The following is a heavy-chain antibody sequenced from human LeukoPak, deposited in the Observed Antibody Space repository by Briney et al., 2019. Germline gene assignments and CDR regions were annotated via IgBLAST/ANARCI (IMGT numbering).Heavy chain of an antibody. Sequence: AGGSLRLSCTASGFTFGDYAMSWVRQAPGKGLEWVGFIRSKAYGGTAEYAASVKGRFTISRDDSKSIAYLQMNSLKTEDTAVYYCTRDRFAYGGNSASDYWGQGTLVTVSS. CDR3: TRDRFAYGGNSASDY. D-gene: IGHD4-23*01. J-gene: IGHJ4*02. V-gene: IGHV3-49*04. CDR2: IRSKAYGGTA. CDR1: GFTFGDYA.